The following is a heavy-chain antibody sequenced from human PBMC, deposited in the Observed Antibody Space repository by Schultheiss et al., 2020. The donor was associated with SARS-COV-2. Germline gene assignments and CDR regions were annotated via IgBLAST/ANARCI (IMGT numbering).Heavy chain of an antibody. CDR3: AKLKSPVDY. CDR2: ISYDGSNK. Sequence: GGSLRLSCAASGFTFSIYGMHWVRQAPGKGLEWVAVISYDGSNKYYADSVKGRFTISRDNSKNTLYLQVNSLRAEDSAVYYCAKLKSPVDYWGQGTLVTVSS. CDR1: GFTFSIYG. J-gene: IGHJ4*02. V-gene: IGHV3-30*18.